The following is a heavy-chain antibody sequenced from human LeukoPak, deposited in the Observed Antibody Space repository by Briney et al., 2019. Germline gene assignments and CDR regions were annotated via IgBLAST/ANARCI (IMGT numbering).Heavy chain of an antibody. CDR3: ARAVQDFDMVRGVINYYYYMDV. CDR1: GYTFTSYD. CDR2: MNPNSGNT. D-gene: IGHD3-10*01. V-gene: IGHV1-8*01. J-gene: IGHJ6*03. Sequence: GASVKVSCKASGYTFTSYDINWVRQATGQGLEWMGWMNPNSGNTGYAQKLQGRVTMTTDTSTSTAYMELRSLRSDDTAVYYCARAVQDFDMVRGVINYYYYMDVWGKGTTVTISS.